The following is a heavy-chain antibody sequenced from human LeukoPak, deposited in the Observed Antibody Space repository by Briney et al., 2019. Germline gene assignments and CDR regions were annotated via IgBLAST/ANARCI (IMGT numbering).Heavy chain of an antibody. J-gene: IGHJ4*02. CDR2: IYHGETT. CDR1: GYSISSGHY. CDR3: NWSDFDY. Sequence: SETLSLTCTVSGYSISSGHYWGWIRQPPGKGLEWIGSIYHGETTYYNPSLGTRLTISLDTSKNQFSLRLSSVTAADTAVYASNWSDFDYWGQGILVTVSS. D-gene: IGHD1-1*01. V-gene: IGHV4-38-2*02.